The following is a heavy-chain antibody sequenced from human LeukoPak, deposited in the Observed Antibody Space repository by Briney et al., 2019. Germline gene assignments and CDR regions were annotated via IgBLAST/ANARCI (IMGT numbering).Heavy chain of an antibody. J-gene: IGHJ4*02. CDR3: VRDIGSYPPEK. CDR1: GFSVSSTY. V-gene: IGHV3-53*01. D-gene: IGHD1-26*01. Sequence: PGGSLRLSCAASGFSVSSTYMSWVRQAPGKGLEWVSLMYSHGLTSYGDSVRGRFTISRDTSKNTLHLQMNSLRAEDTAIYYYVRDIGSYPPEKWGQGTLVTVSS. CDR2: MYSHGLT.